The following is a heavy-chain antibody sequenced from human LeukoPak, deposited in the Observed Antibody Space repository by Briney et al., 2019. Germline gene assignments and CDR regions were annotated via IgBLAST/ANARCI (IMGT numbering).Heavy chain of an antibody. CDR1: GFTFDDYG. V-gene: IGHV3-20*04. J-gene: IGHJ4*02. Sequence: GGSLRLSCAASGFTFDDYGMSWVRQAPGKGLEWVSGINWNGGSTGYADSVKGRFTISRDNAKNSLYLQMNSLRAEDTALYYCARDDCSGGSCYSGVDYWGQGTLVTVSS. D-gene: IGHD2-15*01. CDR2: INWNGGST. CDR3: ARDDCSGGSCYSGVDY.